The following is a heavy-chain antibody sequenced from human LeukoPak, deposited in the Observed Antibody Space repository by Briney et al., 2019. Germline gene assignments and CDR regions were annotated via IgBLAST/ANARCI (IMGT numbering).Heavy chain of an antibody. J-gene: IGHJ6*02. Sequence: GGSLRLSCAASGFTFSSYAMSWVRQAPGKGLEWVSAISGSGGSTYYADSVKGRFTISRDSSKNTLYLQMNSLRAEDTAVYYCAKSTSSWSGSYYYYGMDVWGQGTTVTVSS. CDR2: ISGSGGST. V-gene: IGHV3-23*01. D-gene: IGHD6-13*01. CDR1: GFTFSSYA. CDR3: AKSTSSWSGSYYYYGMDV.